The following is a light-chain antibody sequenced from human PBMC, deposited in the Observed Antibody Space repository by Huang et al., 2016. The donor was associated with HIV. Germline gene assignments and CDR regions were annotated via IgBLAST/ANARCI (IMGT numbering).Light chain of an antibody. CDR1: QSVSSC. V-gene: IGKV3-11*01. Sequence: EIVLTQSPATLSLSPGDRATLSCRASQSVSSCLAWYQPKPGQTPRLLSYGASNRATGIPARISGSGSGTDFTLTISSLEPEDFALYFCKQRSDWPQTFGQGTKLEIK. CDR2: GAS. CDR3: KQRSDWPQT. J-gene: IGKJ2*01.